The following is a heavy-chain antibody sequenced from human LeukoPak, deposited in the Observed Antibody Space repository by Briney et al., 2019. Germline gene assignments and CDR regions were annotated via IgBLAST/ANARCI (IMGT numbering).Heavy chain of an antibody. V-gene: IGHV3-73*01. J-gene: IGHJ4*02. CDR3: TRLVGGSTFDY. CDR2: IRSKTNNYAT. CDR1: AFSFSVSP. D-gene: IGHD1-26*01. Sequence: GGSLRLSCAASAFSFSVSPMHWVRQASGKGLEWVGHIRSKTNNYATAYTASVKGRFAISRDDSKNTAYLQMNSLKTEDTAVYYCTRLVGGSTFDYWGQGTLVTVSS.